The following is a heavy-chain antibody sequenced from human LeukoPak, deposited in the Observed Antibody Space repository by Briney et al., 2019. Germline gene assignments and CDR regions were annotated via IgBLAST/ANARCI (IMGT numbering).Heavy chain of an antibody. J-gene: IGHJ4*02. CDR1: GYTFTRHY. CDR2: INPSSGGT. CDR3: ARGKWELLRGYYFDY. V-gene: IGHV1-46*01. Sequence: ASVKVSCKASGYTFTRHYMNWVRQAPGQGLEWMGKINPSSGGTGYAQKFQGRVTMTRNTSISTAYMELSSLRSEDTAVYYCARGKWELLRGYYFDYWGQGTLVTVSS. D-gene: IGHD1-26*01.